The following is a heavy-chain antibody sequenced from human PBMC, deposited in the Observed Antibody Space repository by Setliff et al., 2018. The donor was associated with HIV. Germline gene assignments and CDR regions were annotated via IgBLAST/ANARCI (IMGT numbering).Heavy chain of an antibody. V-gene: IGHV4-30-2*01. J-gene: IGHJ6*02. CDR1: GGSISSGGYS. CDR3: ARGGRLQYFDWPSYAMDV. D-gene: IGHD3-9*01. Sequence: SPTCAVSGGSISSGGYSWTWIRQPPGKGLEWIAYIFHSGRIYYNPTLKSRVTMSVDRSKNHLSLNVTSVTAEDTAVYYCARGGRLQYFDWPSYAMDVWGQGTTVTVSS. CDR2: IFHSGRI.